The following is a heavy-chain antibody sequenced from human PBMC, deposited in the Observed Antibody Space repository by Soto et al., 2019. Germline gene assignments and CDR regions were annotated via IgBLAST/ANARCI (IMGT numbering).Heavy chain of an antibody. CDR1: GYTFTDFW. J-gene: IGHJ4*02. CDR3: ARRDYYDSTAYFY. Sequence: PGESLKISCNGSGYTFTDFWIAWGRQMPGKGLEWMGLVYPDDSDTRYSPSLQGQVTISADKSISTAYLQWRSLKASDTAMYYCARRDYYDSTAYFYWGQGTLVTVSS. V-gene: IGHV5-51*01. D-gene: IGHD3-22*01. CDR2: VYPDDSDT.